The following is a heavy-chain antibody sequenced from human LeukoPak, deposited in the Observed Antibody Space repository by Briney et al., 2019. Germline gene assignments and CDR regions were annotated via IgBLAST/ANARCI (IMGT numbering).Heavy chain of an antibody. V-gene: IGHV4-59*08. CDR3: ARHTTVTTVYYFDY. CDR2: IYYSGST. CDR1: GGSISSYY. D-gene: IGHD4-17*01. J-gene: IGHJ4*02. Sequence: SETLSLTCTVSGGSISSYYWSWIRQPPGKGLEWIGYIYYSGSTNYNPSLKSRVTISVDTSKNQFSLKLSSVTAADTAVYYCARHTTVTTVYYFDYWGQGTLVTVSS.